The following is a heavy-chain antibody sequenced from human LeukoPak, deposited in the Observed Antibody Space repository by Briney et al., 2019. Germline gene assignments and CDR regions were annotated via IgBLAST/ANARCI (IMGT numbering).Heavy chain of an antibody. CDR1: GFTFSSYS. D-gene: IGHD3-10*01. V-gene: IGHV3-21*01. CDR2: ISSSSSYV. J-gene: IGHJ4*02. CDR3: ARGYGSGSYGGPGFDY. Sequence: PGGSLRLSCAASGFTFSSYSMNWVRQAPGKGLEWVSSISSSSSYVYYADSVKGRFTISRDNAKNSLYLQMNSLRAEDTAVYYCARGYGSGSYGGPGFDYWGQGTLVTVSS.